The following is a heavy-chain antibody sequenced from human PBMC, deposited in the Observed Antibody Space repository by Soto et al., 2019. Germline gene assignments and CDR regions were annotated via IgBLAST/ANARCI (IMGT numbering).Heavy chain of an antibody. CDR3: ARGINYYDSGDDAFDI. V-gene: IGHV1-8*01. J-gene: IGHJ3*02. CDR1: GYTFTSYD. CDR2: MNPNSGNT. D-gene: IGHD3-10*01. Sequence: QVQLVQSGAEVMKPGASVKVSCKASGYTFTSYDINWVRQATGQGLGWMGWMNPNSGNTGYAQKFQGRVTMTRNTSISTAYMELSSLRSEDTAVYYCARGINYYDSGDDAFDIWGQGTMVTVSS.